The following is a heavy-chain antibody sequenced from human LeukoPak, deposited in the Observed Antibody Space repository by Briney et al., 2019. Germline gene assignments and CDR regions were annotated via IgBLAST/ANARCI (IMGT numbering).Heavy chain of an antibody. J-gene: IGHJ4*02. CDR1: AGSISSSTYF. Sequence: SETLSLTCTVSAGSISSSTYFWGWIRQPPGKGPEWIGRIYTGGNSNYNPSLKSRVTISVDTSKNQFSLKLSSVTAADTAVYYCARNDILTGYCFDSWGQGTLVTVSS. V-gene: IGHV4-39*07. D-gene: IGHD3-9*01. CDR2: IYTGGNS. CDR3: ARNDILTGYCFDS.